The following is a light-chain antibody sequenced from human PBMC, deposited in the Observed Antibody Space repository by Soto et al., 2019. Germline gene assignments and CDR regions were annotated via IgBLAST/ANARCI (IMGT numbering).Light chain of an antibody. CDR3: QSYDSSLSGV. Sequence: QSVLTQPPSVSGAPGPRVTISCTGSSSNIGAGYDVHWYQQFPGTAPKLLIYGNSNRPSGVPDRFSGSKSGTSASLAITGLQAEDEADYYCQSYDSSLSGVFGSGTKVTVL. CDR1: SSNIGAGYD. J-gene: IGLJ1*01. CDR2: GNS. V-gene: IGLV1-40*01.